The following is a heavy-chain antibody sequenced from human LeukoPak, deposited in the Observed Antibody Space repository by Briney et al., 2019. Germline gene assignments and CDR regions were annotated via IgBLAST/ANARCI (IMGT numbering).Heavy chain of an antibody. J-gene: IGHJ3*02. D-gene: IGHD1-26*01. V-gene: IGHV3-11*04. CDR3: ARGFGGGSYWGYAFDI. CDR1: GFTFSNAW. Sequence: GGSLRLSCAASGFTFSNAWMSWVRQAPGKGLEWVSYISSSGTTIYYADSVKGRFTISRDNAKNSLYLQMNSLRAEDTAVYYCARGFGGGSYWGYAFDIWGQGTMVTVSS. CDR2: ISSSGTTI.